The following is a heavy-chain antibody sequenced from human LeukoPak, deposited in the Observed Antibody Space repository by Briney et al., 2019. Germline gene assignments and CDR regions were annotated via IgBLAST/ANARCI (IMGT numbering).Heavy chain of an antibody. CDR2: ISNSGNT. D-gene: IGHD3-22*01. CDR3: ARRWSSGYYWYFDY. Sequence: TSETLSLTCSVSGGSISGYYWSWLRQPPGNGLEWIGYISNSGNTDYNPSLKSRVTISVDTSKNQFSLKLSSVTAADTAVYYCARRWSSGYYWYFDYWGQGTLVTVSS. CDR1: GGSISGYY. V-gene: IGHV4-59*08. J-gene: IGHJ4*02.